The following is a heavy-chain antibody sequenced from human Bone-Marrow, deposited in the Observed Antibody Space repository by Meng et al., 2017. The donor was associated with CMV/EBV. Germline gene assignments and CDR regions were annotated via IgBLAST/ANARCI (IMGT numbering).Heavy chain of an antibody. J-gene: IGHJ6*02. CDR3: ASLSSTRVYYYYGIDV. CDR2: IWYDGSNK. V-gene: IGHV3-33*01. D-gene: IGHD2-2*01. CDR1: GFTFSSYG. Sequence: GGSLRLSCAASGFTFSSYGMHWVRQAPGKGLEWVAVIWYDGSNKYYADSVKGRFTISRDNSKNTLYLQMNSLRAEDTAVYYCASLSSTRVYYYYGIDVWGQGTTVTVSS.